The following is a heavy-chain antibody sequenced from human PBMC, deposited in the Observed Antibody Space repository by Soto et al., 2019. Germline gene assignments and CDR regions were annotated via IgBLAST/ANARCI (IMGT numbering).Heavy chain of an antibody. V-gene: IGHV4-59*01. CDR2: IYYSGST. D-gene: IGHD2-2*01. J-gene: IGHJ5*02. CDR1: GGSISSYY. CDR3: ARAGGYCISTSCPLNWFDP. Sequence: PSETLSLTCTVSGGSISSYYWSWIRQPPGKGLEWIGYIYYSGSTNYNPSLKSRVTISVDTSKNQFSLKLSSVTAADTAVYYCARAGGYCISTSCPLNWFDPWGQGTLVTVSS.